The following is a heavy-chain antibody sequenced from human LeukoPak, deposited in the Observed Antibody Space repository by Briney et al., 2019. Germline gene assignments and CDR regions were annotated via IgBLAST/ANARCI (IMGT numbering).Heavy chain of an antibody. J-gene: IGHJ6*03. CDR2: INPNSGGT. CDR1: GYTFTGYY. Sequence: GASVKVSCKASGYTFTGYYMHWVRQAPGQGLEWMGWINPNSGGTNYAQKFQGRVTMTRDTSISTAYMELSKLRSDDTAVYYCASSPPEDIVVVPAATPHMDVWGKGTTVTVSS. CDR3: ASSPPEDIVVVPAATPHMDV. V-gene: IGHV1-2*02. D-gene: IGHD2-2*01.